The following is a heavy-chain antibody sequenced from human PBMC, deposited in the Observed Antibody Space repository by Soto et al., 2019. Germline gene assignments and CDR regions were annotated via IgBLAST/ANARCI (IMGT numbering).Heavy chain of an antibody. CDR2: IIPIFGTA. CDR3: ARDPPYSSSWRTADATRSLYYYGMDV. Sequence: SVKVSCKASGGTFSSYAISWVRQAPGQGLEWMGGIIPIFGTANYAQKFQGRVTITADKSTSTAYMELSSLRSEDTAVYYCARDPPYSSSWRTADATRSLYYYGMDVWGQGTTVTVSS. D-gene: IGHD6-13*01. CDR1: GGTFSSYA. J-gene: IGHJ6*02. V-gene: IGHV1-69*06.